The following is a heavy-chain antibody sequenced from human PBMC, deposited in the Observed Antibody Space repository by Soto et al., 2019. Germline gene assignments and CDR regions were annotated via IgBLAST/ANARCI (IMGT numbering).Heavy chain of an antibody. CDR3: ARGYCTNGVCYLAPFDAFDI. D-gene: IGHD2-8*01. J-gene: IGHJ3*02. Sequence: EASVKVSCKASGYTFTSYGISWVRQAPGQGLEWMGWISAYNGNTNYAQKLQGRVTMTTDTSTSTAYMELRSLRSDDTAVYYCARGYCTNGVCYLAPFDAFDIWGQGTMVTVSS. V-gene: IGHV1-18*01. CDR1: GYTFTSYG. CDR2: ISAYNGNT.